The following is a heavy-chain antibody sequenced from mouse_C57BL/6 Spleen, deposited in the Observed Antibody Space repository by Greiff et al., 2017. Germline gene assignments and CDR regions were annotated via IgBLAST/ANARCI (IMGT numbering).Heavy chain of an antibody. J-gene: IGHJ4*01. CDR2: INPSNGGT. CDR3: ARGRLYDGYYGDY. CDR1: GYTFTSYW. V-gene: IGHV1-53*01. D-gene: IGHD2-3*01. Sequence: VQLQQPGTELVKPGASVKLSCKASGYTFTSYWMHWVKQRPGQGLEWIGNINPSNGGTNYNEKFKSKATLTVDKSSSTAYMQLSSLKSEDSAVYYCARGRLYDGYYGDYWGQGTSVTVSS.